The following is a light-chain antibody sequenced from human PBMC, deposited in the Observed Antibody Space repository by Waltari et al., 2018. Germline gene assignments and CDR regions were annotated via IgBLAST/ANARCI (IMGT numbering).Light chain of an antibody. Sequence: DIQMTQSPSSLSASVGDRVTITCRASQSISGYLNWYQQKPGKASKVLIYATSSLQSGGPSRFSGSGSGTDFTLTISSLQPEDFATYYCQQSYRTPPLTFGGGTKVEIK. CDR3: QQSYRTPPLT. J-gene: IGKJ4*01. CDR2: ATS. CDR1: QSISGY. V-gene: IGKV1-39*01.